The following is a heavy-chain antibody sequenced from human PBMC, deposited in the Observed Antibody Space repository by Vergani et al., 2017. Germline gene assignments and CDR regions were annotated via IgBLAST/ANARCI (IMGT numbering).Heavy chain of an antibody. Sequence: QVQLQQWGGGLLKPSETLSLTCVVNGGSFTSYHWTWIRQSPGEGLEWVGDIDHTGRPDYNPSLKSRLTMSVDKSRNHFSRTLNSVTATDTAIYFCARVNTETNGHLYYYYYMDVWGQGTAVTVS. CDR2: IDHTGRP. D-gene: IGHD4-11*01. J-gene: IGHJ6*03. CDR3: ARVNTETNGHLYYYYYMDV. V-gene: IGHV4-34*01. CDR1: GGSFTSYH.